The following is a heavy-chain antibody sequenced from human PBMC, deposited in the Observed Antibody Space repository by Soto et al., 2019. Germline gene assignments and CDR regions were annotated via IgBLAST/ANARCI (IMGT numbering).Heavy chain of an antibody. CDR1: GFTFSSYW. V-gene: IGHV3-7*05. CDR2: IKQDGSEK. Sequence: GGSLRLSCAASGFTFSSYWMSWVRQAPGKGLEWVANIKQDGSEKYYVDSVKGRFTISRDNAKNSLYLQMNSLRAEDTAGYYCARAITYYDFWSGSHPDYWGQGTLVTVSS. CDR3: ARAITYYDFWSGSHPDY. J-gene: IGHJ4*02. D-gene: IGHD3-3*01.